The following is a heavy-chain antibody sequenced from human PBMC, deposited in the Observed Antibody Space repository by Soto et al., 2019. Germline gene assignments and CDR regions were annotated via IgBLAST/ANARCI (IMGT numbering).Heavy chain of an antibody. V-gene: IGHV4-59*01. CDR2: IYYSGST. CDR1: GGSFSGYY. CDR3: ARDLLYCSSTSCYGWFDP. J-gene: IGHJ5*02. Sequence: TSETLSLTWAVYGGSFSGYYWSWIRQPPGKGLEWIGYIYYSGSTNYNPSLKSRVTISVDTSKNQFSLKLSSVTAADTAVYYCARDLLYCSSTSCYGWFDPWGQGTLVTVSS. D-gene: IGHD2-2*01.